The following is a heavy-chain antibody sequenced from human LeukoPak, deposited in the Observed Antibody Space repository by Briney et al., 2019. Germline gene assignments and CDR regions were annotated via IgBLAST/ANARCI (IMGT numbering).Heavy chain of an antibody. V-gene: IGHV3-74*01. D-gene: IGHD6-19*01. CDR1: GFTLSDYW. Sequence: PGGSLRLSCAASGFTLSDYWMHWVRQVPGKGLVWVSHMNSDGTSTTYADSVKGRFTNSRDNAKNTLFLQMNSVTAEDTGLFYCARGCPAYTSGWLTSRPLGHFDNWGQGTLVTVSS. CDR3: ARGCPAYTSGWLTSRPLGHFDN. J-gene: IGHJ4*02. CDR2: MNSDGTST.